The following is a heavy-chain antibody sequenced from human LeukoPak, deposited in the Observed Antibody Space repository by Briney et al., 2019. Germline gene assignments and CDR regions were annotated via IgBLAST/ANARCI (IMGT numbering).Heavy chain of an antibody. CDR3: ASHLSSSAYSSFHY. D-gene: IGHD6-13*01. Sequence: GGSLRLSCAASGFTFSSYWMSWVRQAPGKGLEWVANIKQDGSQTYYVDSVKGRFTISRDNAKNSLYLQMSSLRAEDTAVYYCASHLSSSAYSSFHYWGQGTVVTVSS. V-gene: IGHV3-7*01. CDR2: IKQDGSQT. J-gene: IGHJ4*02. CDR1: GFTFSSYW.